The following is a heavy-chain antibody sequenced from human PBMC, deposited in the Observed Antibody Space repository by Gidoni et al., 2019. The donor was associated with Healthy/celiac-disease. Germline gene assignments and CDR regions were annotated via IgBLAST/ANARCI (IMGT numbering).Heavy chain of an antibody. V-gene: IGHV3-9*01. Sequence: EVQLVESGGGLVQPGRSLRLSCAASGFTFDDYAMPWVRQAPGKGLEWVSGISWNSGSIGYADSVKGRFTISRDNAKNSLYLQMNSLRAEDTALYYCAKERTFGTVTTFFDYWGQGTLVTVSS. CDR1: GFTFDDYA. CDR3: AKERTFGTVTTFFDY. J-gene: IGHJ4*02. D-gene: IGHD4-17*01. CDR2: ISWNSGSI.